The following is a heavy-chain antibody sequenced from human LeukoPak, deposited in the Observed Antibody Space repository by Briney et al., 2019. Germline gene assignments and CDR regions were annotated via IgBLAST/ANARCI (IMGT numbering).Heavy chain of an antibody. Sequence: GSLRLSCTASGFTFSSYAIHWVRQAPGKGLEWVTLISYEGSSKYYADSVKGRFTISRDNSKNTLYLQMNSLRAEDTAVYYCARKSGYSYGYLDYWGQGTLVTVSS. CDR1: GFTFSSYA. J-gene: IGHJ4*02. V-gene: IGHV3-30-3*01. CDR2: ISYEGSSK. D-gene: IGHD5-18*01. CDR3: ARKSGYSYGYLDY.